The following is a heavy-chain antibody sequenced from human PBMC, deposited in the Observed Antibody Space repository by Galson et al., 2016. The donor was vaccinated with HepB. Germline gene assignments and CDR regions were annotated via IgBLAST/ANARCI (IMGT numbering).Heavy chain of an antibody. V-gene: IGHV4-61*03. CDR3: TRAPFSSRSWSDY. CDR2: VYYTGIT. J-gene: IGHJ4*02. Sequence: SETLSLTCTVSGASVISDTHYWSWMRQPPGKGLEWIGQVYYTGITNYNPSLMSRVTISVDTSKNPFSLNLTSVTAADTAMYYCTRAPFSSRSWSDYWGQGTLVPGSS. D-gene: IGHD6-13*01. CDR1: GASVISDTHY.